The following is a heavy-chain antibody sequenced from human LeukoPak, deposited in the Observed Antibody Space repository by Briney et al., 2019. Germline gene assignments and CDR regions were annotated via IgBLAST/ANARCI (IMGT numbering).Heavy chain of an antibody. CDR1: GFTFDDYA. D-gene: IGHD1-26*01. CDR3: AKGNSGSYSQDWFDP. V-gene: IGHV3-9*03. CDR2: ISWNSGTI. J-gene: IGHJ5*02. Sequence: PGRSLRLSCAASGFTFDDYAMHWVRQAPGKGLEWVSGISWNSGTIVYADSVKGRFTISRDNAKNSLYLQMNSLRAEDMALYYCAKGNSGSYSQDWFDPWGQGALVTVSS.